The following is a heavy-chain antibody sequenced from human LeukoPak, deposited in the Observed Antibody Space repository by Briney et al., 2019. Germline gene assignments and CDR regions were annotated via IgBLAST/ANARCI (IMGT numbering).Heavy chain of an antibody. J-gene: IGHJ6*02. V-gene: IGHV3-21*01. D-gene: IGHD3-16*01. Sequence: GGSLRLSCAASGFTFSSYSMNWVRQAPGKGLEWVSSISSSSSYIYYADSVKGRFTISRDNAKNSLYLQMDSLRAEDTAVYYCAREYVDGGYYYGMDVWGQGTTVTVSS. CDR3: AREYVDGGYYYGMDV. CDR2: ISSSSSYI. CDR1: GFTFSSYS.